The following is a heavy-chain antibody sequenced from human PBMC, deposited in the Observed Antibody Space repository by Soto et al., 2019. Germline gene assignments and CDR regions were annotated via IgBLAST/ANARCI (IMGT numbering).Heavy chain of an antibody. CDR1: GSYPSTSGVG. Sequence: QITLKESGPPLVKPTQTLTLTSTFSGSYPSTSGVGVGWIRQPPGKALEGLELIYWDDDKRYSPSLKSRLTITKDTSKNQVVLTMTNMDPVDTATYYCAHTAPAAAGSRYYYGMDVWGQGTTVTVSS. D-gene: IGHD6-13*01. CDR3: AHTAPAAAGSRYYYGMDV. V-gene: IGHV2-5*02. J-gene: IGHJ6*02. CDR2: IYWDDDK.